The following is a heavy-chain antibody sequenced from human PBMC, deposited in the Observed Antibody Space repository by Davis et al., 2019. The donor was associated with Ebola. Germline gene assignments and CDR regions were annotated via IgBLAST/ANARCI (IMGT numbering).Heavy chain of an antibody. V-gene: IGHV5-51*01. CDR1: GYSFTSYW. J-gene: IGHJ6*02. CDR2: IYPGDSDT. Sequence: PGGSLRLSCKGSGYSFTSYWIGWVRQMPGKGLEWMGIIYPGDSDTRYSPSFQGQVTISADKSISTAYLQWSSLKASDTAMYYCARRGLVDYYYYYGMDVWGQGTTVTVSS. CDR3: ARRGLVDYYYYYGMDV. D-gene: IGHD1-26*01.